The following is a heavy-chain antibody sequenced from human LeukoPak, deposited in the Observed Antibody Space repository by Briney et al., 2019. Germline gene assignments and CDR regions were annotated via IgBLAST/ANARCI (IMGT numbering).Heavy chain of an antibody. D-gene: IGHD2-15*01. CDR3: AKVDCSGGSCHSTTFDY. Sequence: GGSLRLSCAASGFTFSSYSMNWVRQAPGKGLEWVSAISGSGGSTYYADSVKGRFTISRDNSKNTLYLQMNSLRAEDTAVYYCAKVDCSGGSCHSTTFDYWGQGTLVTVSS. V-gene: IGHV3-23*01. CDR1: GFTFSSYS. J-gene: IGHJ4*02. CDR2: ISGSGGST.